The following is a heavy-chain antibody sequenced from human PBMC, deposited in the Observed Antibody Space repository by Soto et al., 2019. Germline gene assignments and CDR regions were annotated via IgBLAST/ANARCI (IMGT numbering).Heavy chain of an antibody. CDR1: GGSIRSYY. CDR3: ARNYGDYVDY. J-gene: IGHJ4*02. CDR2: IYYSGST. V-gene: IGHV4-59*08. Sequence: QVQLQESGPGLVKPSETLSLTCTVSGGSIRSYYWSWIRQPPGKGLECIGYIYYSGSTNYNPSLKSRVPISVDTSKNQFSLKLSSVTAADTAIYYCARNYGDYVDYWGQGTLVTVSS. D-gene: IGHD4-17*01.